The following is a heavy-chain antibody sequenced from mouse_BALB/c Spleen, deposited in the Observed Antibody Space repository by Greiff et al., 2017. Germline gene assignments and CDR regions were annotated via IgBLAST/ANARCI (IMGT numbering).Heavy chain of an antibody. CDR1: GFTFTDYY. V-gene: IGHV7-3*02. CDR2: IRNKANGYTT. CDR3: GRDTYDYAWLAY. J-gene: IGHJ3*01. Sequence: EVKLMESGGGLVQPGGSLRLSCAPSGFTFTDYYMSWVRQPPGKALEWLGFIRNKANGYTTEYSASVKGRFTISRDNSQSILYLQMNTLRAEDSATYCCGRDTYDYAWLAYWGQGTLVTVAA. D-gene: IGHD2-4*01.